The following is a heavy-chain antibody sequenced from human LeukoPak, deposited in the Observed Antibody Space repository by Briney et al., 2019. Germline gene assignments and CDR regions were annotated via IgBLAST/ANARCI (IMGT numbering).Heavy chain of an antibody. Sequence: SETLSLTCTVSGGSISSYYWSWIRQPAGKGLEWIGRIYTSGSTNYNPSLKSRLTTSVDTSKNQFSLKLSSVTAADTAVYYCARVIIVSAGYYFDYWGQGTLVTVSS. CDR2: IYTSGST. V-gene: IGHV4-4*07. CDR1: GGSISSYY. CDR3: ARVIIVSAGYYFDY. J-gene: IGHJ4*02. D-gene: IGHD6-13*01.